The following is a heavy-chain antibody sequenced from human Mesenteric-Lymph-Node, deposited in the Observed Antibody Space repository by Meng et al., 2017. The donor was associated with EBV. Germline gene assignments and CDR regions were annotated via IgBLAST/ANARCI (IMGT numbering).Heavy chain of an antibody. J-gene: IGHJ4*02. CDR2: ISSSGSTI. D-gene: IGHD6-13*01. CDR3: AREYTSSWTYFFDY. Sequence: QVQVVGSGGGLVAPGGSLRLSCAASGFTFSDYYMSWIRQAPGKGLDWISYISSSGSTIYYADSVEGRFTVSRDSAKNSLFLLMNSLRAEDTAVYYCAREYTSSWTYFFDYWGQGTLVTVSS. V-gene: IGHV3-11*01. CDR1: GFTFSDYY.